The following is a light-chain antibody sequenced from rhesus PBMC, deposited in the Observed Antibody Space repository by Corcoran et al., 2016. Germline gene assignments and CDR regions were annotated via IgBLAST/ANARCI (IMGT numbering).Light chain of an antibody. V-gene: IGKV1-22*01. CDR3: LQYSSSPFT. Sequence: DIQMTQSPSSLSASVGDKVTITCRASQGISSWLAWYQQKPGKAPKLLIYKASILQSGVPSRFSGSGSGTYFTLTISSLQPEDFATYYCLQYSSSPFTFGPGTKLDIK. J-gene: IGKJ3*01. CDR1: QGISSW. CDR2: KAS.